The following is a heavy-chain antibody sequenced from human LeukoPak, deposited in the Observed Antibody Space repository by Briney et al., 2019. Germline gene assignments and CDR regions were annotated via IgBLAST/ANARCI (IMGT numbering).Heavy chain of an antibody. V-gene: IGHV4-59*01. J-gene: IGHJ5*02. Sequence: PSETLSLTCTVSGGSISSYYWSWIRQPPGKGLEWIGYIYYSGSTNYIPSLKSRVTISVDTSKNQFSLKLSSVTAADTAVYYCARSLRRIAAAGNWFDPWGQGTLVTVSS. CDR3: ARSLRRIAAAGNWFDP. D-gene: IGHD6-13*01. CDR2: IYYSGST. CDR1: GGSISSYY.